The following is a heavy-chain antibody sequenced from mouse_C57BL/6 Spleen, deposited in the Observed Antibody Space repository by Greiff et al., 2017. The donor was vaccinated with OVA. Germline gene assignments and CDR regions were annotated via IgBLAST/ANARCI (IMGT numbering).Heavy chain of an antibody. D-gene: IGHD1-1*01. J-gene: IGHJ1*03. CDR1: GYTFTSYW. V-gene: IGHV1-64*01. CDR2: IHPNSGST. CDR3: AREGRFSPLLRSWYFDV. Sequence: VQLQQPGAELVKPGASVKLSCKASGYTFTSYWMHWVKQRPGQGLEWIGMIHPNSGSTNYNEKFKSKATLTVDKSSSTAYMQLSSLPSEDSAVYYCAREGRFSPLLRSWYFDVWGTGTTVTVSS.